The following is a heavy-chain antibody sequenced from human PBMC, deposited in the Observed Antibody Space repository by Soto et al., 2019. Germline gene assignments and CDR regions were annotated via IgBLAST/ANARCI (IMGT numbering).Heavy chain of an antibody. CDR1: GYSFTDYH. V-gene: IGHV1-2*04. D-gene: IGHD2-8*01. J-gene: IGHJ6*02. CDR2: INPKSGGT. Sequence: ASMKVSCKASGYSFTDYHIHWVRQAPGQGLEWLGRINPKSGGTSTAQKFQGWVTMTTDTSISTASMELTRLTSDDTAIYYCARGDSTDCSNGVCSFFYHHDMDVCGQGTTVTVSS. CDR3: ARGDSTDCSNGVCSFFYHHDMDV.